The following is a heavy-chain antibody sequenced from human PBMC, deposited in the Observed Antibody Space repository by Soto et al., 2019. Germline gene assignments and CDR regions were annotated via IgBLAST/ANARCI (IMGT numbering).Heavy chain of an antibody. CDR1: GGSISSGDYY. Sequence: SETLSLTCTVSGGSISSGDYYWSWIRQPPGKGLEWIGYIYYSGSTYYNPSLKSRVTISVDTSKNQFSLKLSSVTAADTAVYYCARDAEDPYNWFDPWGQGTLVTVS. V-gene: IGHV4-30-4*01. CDR2: IYYSGST. CDR3: ARDAEDPYNWFDP. J-gene: IGHJ5*02.